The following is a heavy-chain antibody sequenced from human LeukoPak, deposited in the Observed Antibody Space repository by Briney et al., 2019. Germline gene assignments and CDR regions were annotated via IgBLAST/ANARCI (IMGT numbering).Heavy chain of an antibody. J-gene: IGHJ3*02. D-gene: IGHD6-13*01. V-gene: IGHV1-24*01. CDR1: GYTLTELS. CDR3: ATDRSSWPRGAFDI. CDR2: FDPEDDET. Sequence: ASVKVSCKVSGYTLTELSMHWVRQAPGKGLEWMGGFDPEDDETIYAQKFQGRVTMTEDTSTDTAYMELSSLRSEDTTVYYCATDRSSWPRGAFDIWGQGTMVTVSS.